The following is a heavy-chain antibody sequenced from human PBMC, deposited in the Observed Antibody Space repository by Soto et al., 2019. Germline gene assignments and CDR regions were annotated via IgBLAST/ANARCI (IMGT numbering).Heavy chain of an antibody. CDR3: ARGPLYSDFWSGYWGGPEYNWFDP. CDR1: GYTFTSYD. J-gene: IGHJ5*02. Sequence: ASVKVSCKASGYTFTSYDINWVRQATGQGLEWMGWMNPNSGNTGYAQKFQGRVTMTRNTSISTAYMELSSLRSEDTAVYYCARGPLYSDFWSGYWGGPEYNWFDPWGQGTLVTVSS. V-gene: IGHV1-8*01. D-gene: IGHD3-3*01. CDR2: MNPNSGNT.